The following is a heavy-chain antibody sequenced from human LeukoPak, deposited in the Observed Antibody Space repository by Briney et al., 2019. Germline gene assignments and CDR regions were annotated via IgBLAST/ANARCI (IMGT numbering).Heavy chain of an antibody. Sequence: GRSLRLSCAASGFTFSSYAMHWVRQAPGKGLEWVAVISYDGSNKYYADSVKGRFTISRDNSKNTLYLQMNSLRAEDTAVYYCVAPGYCSSTSCYTFDYWGQGTLVIVSS. J-gene: IGHJ4*02. CDR1: GFTFSSYA. D-gene: IGHD2-2*02. V-gene: IGHV3-30*04. CDR2: ISYDGSNK. CDR3: VAPGYCSSTSCYTFDY.